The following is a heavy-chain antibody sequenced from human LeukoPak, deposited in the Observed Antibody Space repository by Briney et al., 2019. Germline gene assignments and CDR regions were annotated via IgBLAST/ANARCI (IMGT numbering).Heavy chain of an antibody. Sequence: HPGGSLRLSCAASGFTFSSYAMSWVRQAPGKGLEWVSAISGSGGSTHYADSVKGRFTISRDNSKNTLYLQMNSLRAEDTAVYYCAKHRTKVAGTFQHWGQGTLVTVSS. D-gene: IGHD6-19*01. CDR1: GFTFSSYA. J-gene: IGHJ1*01. CDR3: AKHRTKVAGTFQH. CDR2: ISGSGGST. V-gene: IGHV3-23*01.